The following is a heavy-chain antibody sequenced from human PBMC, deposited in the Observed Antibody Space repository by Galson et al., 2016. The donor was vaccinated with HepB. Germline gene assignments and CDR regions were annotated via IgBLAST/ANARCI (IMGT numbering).Heavy chain of an antibody. V-gene: IGHV3-33*01. Sequence: SLRLSCAVSGFTLSTYGIHWVRQAPGKGLEWVAVIWYDAINKFYADSVRGRFTISRDDSKHTVYLEMNSLGAEDTTMYYCARDDGDEPGYHDAFDIWGQGTMVTVS. D-gene: IGHD3-9*01. CDR3: ARDDGDEPGYHDAFDI. CDR1: GFTLSTYG. J-gene: IGHJ3*02. CDR2: IWYDAINK.